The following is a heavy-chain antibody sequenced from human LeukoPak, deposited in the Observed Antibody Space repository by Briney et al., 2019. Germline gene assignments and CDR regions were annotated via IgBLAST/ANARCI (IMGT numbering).Heavy chain of an antibody. CDR3: ASPGPLPSDAFDI. CDR2: IYYSGST. J-gene: IGHJ3*02. Sequence: SETLSLTCTVSGGSISSYYWSWIRQPPGEGLEWIGYIYYSGSTNYIPSLKSRVTISVDTSENQFSLKLSSVTAADTAVYYCASPGPLPSDAFDIWGQGTMVTVSS. D-gene: IGHD3-10*01. V-gene: IGHV4-59*01. CDR1: GGSISSYY.